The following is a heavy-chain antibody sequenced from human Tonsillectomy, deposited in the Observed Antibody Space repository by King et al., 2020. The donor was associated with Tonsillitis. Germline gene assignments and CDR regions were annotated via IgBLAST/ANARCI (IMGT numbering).Heavy chain of an antibody. J-gene: IGHJ3*02. Sequence: VQLVESGGGLVQPGRSLRLSCTASGFTFGDHAMGWVRQAPGKGLEWVGFIRASVYGGTTEYAASVKGRFSISRDDSKSIAYLQMNSLKTEDTAVFYCARGGGGDPFDIWGQGTMVTVSS. CDR2: IRASVYGGTT. CDR3: ARGGGGDPFDI. D-gene: IGHD3-16*01. V-gene: IGHV3-49*04. CDR1: GFTFGDHA.